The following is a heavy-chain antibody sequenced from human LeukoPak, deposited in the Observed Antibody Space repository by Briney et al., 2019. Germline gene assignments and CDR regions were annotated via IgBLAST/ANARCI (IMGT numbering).Heavy chain of an antibody. CDR3: ARGQTDWDILTGYYVDY. V-gene: IGHV4-34*01. J-gene: IGHJ4*02. Sequence: SETLSLTCAVYGGSFSGYYWSWIRQPPGKGLEWIGEINHSGSTNYNPSLKSRVTISVDTSKNQFSLKLSSVTAADTAVYYCARGQTDWDILTGYYVDYWGQGTLVIVSS. D-gene: IGHD3-9*01. CDR2: INHSGST. CDR1: GGSFSGYY.